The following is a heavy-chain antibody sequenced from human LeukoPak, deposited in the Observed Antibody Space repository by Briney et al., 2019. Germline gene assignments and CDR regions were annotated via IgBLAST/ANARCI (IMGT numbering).Heavy chain of an antibody. CDR3: ARTTTLTFGGVIVIPLRKWYFDY. CDR1: GGSFSGYY. D-gene: IGHD3-16*02. J-gene: IGHJ4*02. CDR2: INHSGST. V-gene: IGHV4-34*01. Sequence: SETLSLTCAVYGGSFSGYYWSWIRQPPGKGLEWIGEINHSGSTNYNPSLKSRVTISVDTSKNQFSLKLSSVTAADTAVYYCARTTTLTFGGVIVIPLRKWYFDYWGQGTLVTVSS.